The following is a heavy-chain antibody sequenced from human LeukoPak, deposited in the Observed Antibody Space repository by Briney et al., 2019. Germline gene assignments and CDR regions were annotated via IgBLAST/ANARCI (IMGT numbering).Heavy chain of an antibody. CDR3: AKERAITMVRGVSDY. CDR2: IRYDGSNK. Sequence: GGSLRLSCAASGFTFSSYGMHWVRQAPGKGLEWVAFIRYDGSNKYYADSVKCRFTISRDNSKNTLYLQMNSLRADDTAVYYCAKERAITMVRGVSDYWGQGTLVTVSS. V-gene: IGHV3-30*02. CDR1: GFTFSSYG. J-gene: IGHJ4*02. D-gene: IGHD3-10*01.